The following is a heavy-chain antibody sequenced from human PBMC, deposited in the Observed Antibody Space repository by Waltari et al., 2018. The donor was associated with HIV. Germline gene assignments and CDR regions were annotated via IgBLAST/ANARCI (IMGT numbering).Heavy chain of an antibody. J-gene: IGHJ3*02. D-gene: IGHD3-22*01. V-gene: IGHV5-10-1*01. CDR2: IDPSDSYI. Sequence: EVQLVQSGAEVKKPGESLRISCKGFGYRFTGYWISWVRQMPGKGLEWMGRIDPSDSYINYSPSFQGHVTISADKSINTAYLQWSSLKASDSAMYYCARAHGMTMTVEVAFDIWGQGTMVTVSP. CDR1: GYRFTGYW. CDR3: ARAHGMTMTVEVAFDI.